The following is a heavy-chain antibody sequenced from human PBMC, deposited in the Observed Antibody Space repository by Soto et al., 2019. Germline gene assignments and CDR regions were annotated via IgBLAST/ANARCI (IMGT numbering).Heavy chain of an antibody. CDR1: GGSISSGGYS. CDR2: IYHSGST. CDR3: ARWRMYARRFVP. V-gene: IGHV4-30-2*01. J-gene: IGHJ5*02. Sequence: SETLSLTCAVSGGSISSGGYSWSWIRQPPGKGLEWIGYIYHSGSTYYNPSLKSRVTISVDRSKNQFSLKLSSVTAADTAVYYCARWRMYARRFVPWGQGTLVTVS. D-gene: IGHD2-8*01.